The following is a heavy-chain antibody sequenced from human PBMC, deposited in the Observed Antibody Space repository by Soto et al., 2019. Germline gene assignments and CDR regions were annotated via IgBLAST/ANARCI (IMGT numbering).Heavy chain of an antibody. CDR1: GASITGTSY. CDR2: FSLSGTT. Sequence: SETLSLTCTVSGASITGTSYWSWIRQPAGKGLEWIGRFSLSGTTNYNPSLRSRVTMSADVSKNQFSLRLTSVTAADTALYYCARGMTPPGAPAWYYFDSWGQGTLVTVS. J-gene: IGHJ4*02. V-gene: IGHV4-4*07. CDR3: ARGMTPPGAPAWYYFDS. D-gene: IGHD2-8*02.